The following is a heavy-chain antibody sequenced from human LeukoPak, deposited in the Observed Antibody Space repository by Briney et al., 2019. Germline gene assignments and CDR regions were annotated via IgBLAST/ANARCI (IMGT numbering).Heavy chain of an antibody. CDR3: ARDDNWGFDY. Sequence: GGSLRLSCAASGFALSDYSMNWVRQAPGKGLEWIANTRGSGSGMGSGSYYAGAVQGRFTISRDNAKNSLYLQMNSLRAEDTAFYYCARDDNWGFDYWGQGALVTVSS. D-gene: IGHD7-27*01. CDR1: GFALSDYS. J-gene: IGHJ4*02. V-gene: IGHV3-21*05. CDR2: TRGSGSGM.